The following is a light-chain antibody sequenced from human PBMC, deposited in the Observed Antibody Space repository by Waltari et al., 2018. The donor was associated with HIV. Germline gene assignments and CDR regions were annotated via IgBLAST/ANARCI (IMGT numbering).Light chain of an antibody. Sequence: DIQMTQSPSSLSAFVGDRDTITCRASQSISSYLNWYQQKPGKAPKLLIYAASSLQSGVPSRFSGSGSGTDFTLTISSLQPEDFATYYCQQSYSTHSFGQGTKLEIK. CDR2: AAS. V-gene: IGKV1-39*01. CDR1: QSISSY. CDR3: QQSYSTHS. J-gene: IGKJ2*03.